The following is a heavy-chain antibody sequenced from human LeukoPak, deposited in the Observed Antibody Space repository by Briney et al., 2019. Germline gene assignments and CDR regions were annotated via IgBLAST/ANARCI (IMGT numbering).Heavy chain of an antibody. CDR2: ILGDGTYT. CDR1: GFTFSSPG. V-gene: IGHV3-74*01. J-gene: IGHJ4*02. CDR3: SRGAGSYSDY. D-gene: IGHD1-26*01. Sequence: GGSLRLSCVASGFTFSSPGRHGFGKFPGKGRWWVSRILGDGTYTSYADSVKGRFTISRDNAKNTLYLQMISLRAEDTAVYYCSRGAGSYSDYWGQGTLVTVSS.